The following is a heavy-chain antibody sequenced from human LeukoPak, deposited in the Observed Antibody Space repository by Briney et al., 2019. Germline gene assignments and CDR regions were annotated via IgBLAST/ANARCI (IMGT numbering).Heavy chain of an antibody. J-gene: IGHJ4*02. CDR1: GFTFSSYA. CDR3: ARGQSRWELLNPPDY. D-gene: IGHD1-26*01. V-gene: IGHV3-64*01. Sequence: GGSLRLSCAASGFTFSSYAMHWVRQAPGKGLEYVSAISSNGGSTYYANSVKGRFTISRDNSKNTLYLQMGSLGAEDMAVYYCARGQSRWELLNPPDYWGQGTLVTVSS. CDR2: ISSNGGST.